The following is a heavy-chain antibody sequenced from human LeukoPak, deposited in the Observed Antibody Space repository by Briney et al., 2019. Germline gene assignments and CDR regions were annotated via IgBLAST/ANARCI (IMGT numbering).Heavy chain of an antibody. V-gene: IGHV3-74*01. CDR1: GFTFSSYW. CDR2: INSDGSST. Sequence: GGSLRLSCAASGFTFSSYWMHWVRQAPGKGLVWVSRINSDGSSTSYADSVKGRFTISRDNAKNTLYLQMNSLRAEDTALYYCAKDNPADSSGYSHRDTAYYFDYWGQGTLVTVSS. J-gene: IGHJ4*02. D-gene: IGHD3-22*01. CDR3: AKDNPADSSGYSHRDTAYYFDY.